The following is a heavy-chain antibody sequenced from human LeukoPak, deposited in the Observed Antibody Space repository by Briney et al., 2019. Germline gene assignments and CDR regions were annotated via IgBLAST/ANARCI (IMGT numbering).Heavy chain of an antibody. J-gene: IGHJ4*02. V-gene: IGHV3-23*01. D-gene: IGHD6-19*01. CDR3: AKDFSVAGREGY. CDR2: ISGSGGST. CDR1: GFTFSSYA. Sequence: GGSLRLSCAASGFTFSSYAMSWVRQAPGKGLGWVSAISGSGGSTYYADSVKGRFTISRDNSKNTLYLQMNSLRAEDTAVCYCAKDFSVAGREGYWGQGTLVTVSS.